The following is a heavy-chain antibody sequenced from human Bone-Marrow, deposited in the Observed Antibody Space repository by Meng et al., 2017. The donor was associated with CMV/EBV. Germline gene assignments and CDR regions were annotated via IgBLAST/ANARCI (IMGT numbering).Heavy chain of an antibody. J-gene: IGHJ5*02. CDR1: GGSISSSSYY. CDR2: IYYSGST. Sequence: GSLRLSCTVSGGSISSSSYYWGWIRQPPGKGLDGIGSIYYSGSTYYNPSLKSRVTISVDTSKNQFSLKLSSVTAADTAVYYCARGKGELGSNGFDPWGQGTLVTVSS. V-gene: IGHV4-39*07. D-gene: IGHD1-26*01. CDR3: ARGKGELGSNGFDP.